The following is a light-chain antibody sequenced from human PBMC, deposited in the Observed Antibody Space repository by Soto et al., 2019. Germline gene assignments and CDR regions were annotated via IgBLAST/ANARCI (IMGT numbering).Light chain of an antibody. J-gene: IGKJ1*01. CDR2: GAS. CDR1: QSVSSD. CDR3: QQYNNWPRT. Sequence: ESVLTQSPGTLSLSPGERATLSCRASQSVSSDYLVWYQQKPGQAPRLLIYGASTRATGIPARFSGSGSGTEFTLTINSLQSEDFAVYYCQQYNNWPRTFGQGTKV. V-gene: IGKV3-15*01.